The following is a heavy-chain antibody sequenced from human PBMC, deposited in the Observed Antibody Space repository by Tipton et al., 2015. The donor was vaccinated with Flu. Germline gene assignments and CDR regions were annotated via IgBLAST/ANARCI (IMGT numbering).Heavy chain of an antibody. CDR1: GGSFSGYY. D-gene: IGHD3-3*01. CDR2: INHSGST. CDR3: ATYLSDLWSGYSGGWFDP. Sequence: LRLSCAVYGGSFSGYYWSWIRQPPGKGLEWIGEINHSGSTNYNPSLKSRVTISVDTSKNQFSLKLSSVTAADTAVYYCATYLSDLWSGYSGGWFDPWGQGTLVTVSS. V-gene: IGHV4-34*01. J-gene: IGHJ5*02.